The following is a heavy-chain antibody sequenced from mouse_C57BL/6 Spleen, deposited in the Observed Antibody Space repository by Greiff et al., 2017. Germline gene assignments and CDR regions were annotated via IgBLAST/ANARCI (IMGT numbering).Heavy chain of an antibody. CDR3: ASLSDWDGYFDV. CDR2: IYTGDGDT. Sequence: QVQLQQSGAELVKPGASVKISCKASGYAFSSYWMNWVKQRPGKGLEWIGQIYTGDGDTNYNGKFKGKATLTSDKSSSTAYMQLSSLTSEDSAVLFCASLSDWDGYFDVWGTGTTVTVSS. V-gene: IGHV1-80*01. J-gene: IGHJ1*03. CDR1: GYAFSSYW. D-gene: IGHD4-1*01.